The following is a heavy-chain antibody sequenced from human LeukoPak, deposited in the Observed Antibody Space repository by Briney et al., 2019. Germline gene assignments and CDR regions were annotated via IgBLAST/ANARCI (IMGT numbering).Heavy chain of an antibody. CDR2: IYYSGST. CDR3: ARVFYPSSFDY. CDR1: GGSISSYY. V-gene: IGHV4-59*01. Sequence: SETLSLTCTVSGGSISSYYWSWIRQPPGKGLEWIGYIYYSGSTNYNPSLKSRATISVDTSKNQFSLKLSSVTAADTAVYYCARVFYPSSFDYWGQGTLVTVSP. J-gene: IGHJ4*02. D-gene: IGHD2/OR15-2a*01.